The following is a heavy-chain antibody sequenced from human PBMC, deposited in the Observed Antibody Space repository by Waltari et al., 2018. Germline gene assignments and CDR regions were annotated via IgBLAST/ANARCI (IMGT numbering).Heavy chain of an antibody. CDR1: GFTCSSSN. CDR3: ASPLIF. V-gene: IGHV3-48*02. CDR2: ISSSGNTI. J-gene: IGHJ4*02. D-gene: IGHD2-21*02. Sequence: EVQLVESGGGLVQPGGSLRLSCAASGFTCSSSNMNWVRQAPGKGLDWVSFISSSGNTIYYADSVKGRFTISRDNAKNSLYLQMNSLRDEDTAVYYCASPLIFRGQGTLVTVAS.